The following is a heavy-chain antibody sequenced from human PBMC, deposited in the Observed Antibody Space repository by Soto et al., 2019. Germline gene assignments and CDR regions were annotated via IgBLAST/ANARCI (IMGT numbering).Heavy chain of an antibody. CDR2: ISAYNGNT. J-gene: IGHJ5*02. D-gene: IGHD6-19*01. CDR1: GYTFTSYG. Sequence: ASVKVSCKASGYTFTSYGISWVRQAPGQGLEWMGWISAYNGNTNYAQKLQGRVTMTTDTSTSTAYMELRSLRSDDTAVYYCARRTYSSGWYRGDWFDPWGQGTLVTVSS. V-gene: IGHV1-18*01. CDR3: ARRTYSSGWYRGDWFDP.